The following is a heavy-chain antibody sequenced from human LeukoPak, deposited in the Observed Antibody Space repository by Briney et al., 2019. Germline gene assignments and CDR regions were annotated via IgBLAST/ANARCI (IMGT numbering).Heavy chain of an antibody. CDR3: ARDPPRRDGNNYGYFDL. CDR2: ISANNGYT. J-gene: IGHJ2*01. D-gene: IGHD5-24*01. Sequence: ASVKVSCKASGYTFTSYGISWVRQAPGQGLEWMGWISANNGYTKYAQKFQGRVTMTTDTSTRTAYMEVRSLRSDDTAVYYCARDPPRRDGNNYGYFDLWGRGTLVSVSS. CDR1: GYTFTSYG. V-gene: IGHV1-18*01.